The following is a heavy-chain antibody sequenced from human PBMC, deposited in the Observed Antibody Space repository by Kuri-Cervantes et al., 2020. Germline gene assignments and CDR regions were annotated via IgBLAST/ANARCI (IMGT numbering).Heavy chain of an antibody. D-gene: IGHD3-22*01. Sequence: ASVKVSCKASGYTFTSYGISWVRQAPGQGLEWMGWISAYNGNTNYAQKLQGRVTITADKSTSTAYMELSSLRSEDTAVYYCASEIYYDSSGYLLNYWGQGTLVTVSS. J-gene: IGHJ4*02. CDR1: GYTFTSYG. CDR3: ASEIYYDSSGYLLNY. CDR2: ISAYNGNT. V-gene: IGHV1-18*01.